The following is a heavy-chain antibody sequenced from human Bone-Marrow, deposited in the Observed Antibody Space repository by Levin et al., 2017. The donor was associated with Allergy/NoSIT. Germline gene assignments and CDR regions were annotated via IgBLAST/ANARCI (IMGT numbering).Heavy chain of an antibody. CDR1: GFTFSNYW. CDR2: IKQDGSEK. J-gene: IGHJ4*02. V-gene: IGHV3-7*01. Sequence: TGGSLRLSCVASGFTFSNYWMSWVRQAPGKGLEWVANIKQDGSEKKYVDSVKGRFTISRDNAKNSVYLQVNGLRAEDTALYYCARDLGGAVGGKDGFDYWGQGTLLTVSS. CDR3: ARDLGGAVGGKDGFDY. D-gene: IGHD6-19*01.